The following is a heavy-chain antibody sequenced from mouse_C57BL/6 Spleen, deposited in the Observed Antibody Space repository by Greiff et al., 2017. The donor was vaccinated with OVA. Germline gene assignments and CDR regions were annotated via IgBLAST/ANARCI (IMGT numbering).Heavy chain of an antibody. CDR3: ARIYYGNYAWFAY. Sequence: VQLQQSGAELVRPGTSVKLSCKASGYTFTSYWMHWVKQRPGQGLEWIGVIDPSDSYTNYNQKFKGKATLTVDTSSSTAYMQLSSLTSEDSAVYYCARIYYGNYAWFAYWGQGTLVTVSA. V-gene: IGHV1-59*01. J-gene: IGHJ3*01. D-gene: IGHD2-1*01. CDR1: GYTFTSYW. CDR2: IDPSDSYT.